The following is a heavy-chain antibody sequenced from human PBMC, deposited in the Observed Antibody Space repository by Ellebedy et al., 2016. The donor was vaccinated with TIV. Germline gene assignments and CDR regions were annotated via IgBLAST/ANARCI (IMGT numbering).Heavy chain of an antibody. CDR1: GYIFTSYW. D-gene: IGHD2-21*02. Sequence: GESLKISXKGSGYIFTSYWIGWVRQMPGKGLEWMGIIYPGDSDTRYSPSFQGQVTISADKSISTAYLQWSSLKASDTAMYYCARLGLAYCGGDCYPPFTDYGMDVWGQGTTVTVSS. V-gene: IGHV5-51*01. J-gene: IGHJ6*02. CDR2: IYPGDSDT. CDR3: ARLGLAYCGGDCYPPFTDYGMDV.